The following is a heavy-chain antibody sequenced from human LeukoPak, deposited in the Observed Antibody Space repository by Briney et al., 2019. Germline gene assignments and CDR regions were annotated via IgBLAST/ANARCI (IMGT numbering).Heavy chain of an antibody. D-gene: IGHD6-19*01. Sequence: PSETLSLTCTVSGGSISSGGYYWSWIRQPPGKGLEWIGYIYHSGSTYYNPSLKSRVTISVDKSKNQFSLKLSSVTAADTAVYYCASIAVAGTLDYWGQGTLVTVSS. J-gene: IGHJ4*02. CDR1: GGSISSGGYY. CDR3: ASIAVAGTLDY. CDR2: IYHSGST. V-gene: IGHV4-30-2*01.